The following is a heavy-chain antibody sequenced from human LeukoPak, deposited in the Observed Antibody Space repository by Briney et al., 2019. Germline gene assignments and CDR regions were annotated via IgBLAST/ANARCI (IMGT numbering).Heavy chain of an antibody. D-gene: IGHD1-14*01. Sequence: ASVKVSCKASGYTFTGYYMHRVRQAPGQGLEWMGWINPNSGGTNYAQKFQGRVTMTRDTSISTAYMELSRLRSDDTAVYYCARDIPGAPKYYYYGMDVWGQGTTVTVSS. CDR2: INPNSGGT. J-gene: IGHJ6*02. V-gene: IGHV1-2*02. CDR1: GYTFTGYY. CDR3: ARDIPGAPKYYYYGMDV.